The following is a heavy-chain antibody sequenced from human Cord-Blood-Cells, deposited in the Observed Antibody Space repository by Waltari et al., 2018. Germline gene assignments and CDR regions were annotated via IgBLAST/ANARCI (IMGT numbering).Heavy chain of an antibody. CDR2: INPNSGGT. V-gene: IGHV1-2*02. Sequence: QVQLVQSGAEVKKPGASVKVSCKASGYTFTGYYMHWVRQAPGQGLEWMGWINPNSGGTNYGQKFQGRITMTRDTSISTAYMELSRLRSDDTAVYYCARDKPQSFWYFDLWGRGTLVTVSS. CDR1: GYTFTGYY. J-gene: IGHJ2*01. CDR3: ARDKPQSFWYFDL.